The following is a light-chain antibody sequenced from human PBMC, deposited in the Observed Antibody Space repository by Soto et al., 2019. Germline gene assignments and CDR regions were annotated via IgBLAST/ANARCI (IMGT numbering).Light chain of an antibody. V-gene: IGLV1-40*01. CDR1: SSNIGTGYD. J-gene: IGLJ1*01. CDR2: SNS. Sequence: QSALTQPPSVSGAPGQNITISCTGSSSNIGTGYDVHWYQQLPGTAPKLLIYSNSNRPSGVPDRFSGSKSGTSASLAITGLQAEDEADYYCRSYDGSLSDLYVFGTGTKVTVL. CDR3: RSYDGSLSDLYV.